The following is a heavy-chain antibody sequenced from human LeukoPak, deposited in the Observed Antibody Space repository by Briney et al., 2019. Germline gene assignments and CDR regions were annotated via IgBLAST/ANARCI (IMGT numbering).Heavy chain of an antibody. V-gene: IGHV4-34*01. CDR3: ASRRAVADRGDYFDY. J-gene: IGHJ4*02. Sequence: SETLSLTCAVYGGSFSGYYWSWIRQPPGKGLEWIGEITRSGSANYNPSLKSRVTISVDTSKNQFSLKLSSVTAADTAVYYCASRRAVADRGDYFDYWGQGTLVTVSS. D-gene: IGHD6-19*01. CDR1: GGSFSGYY. CDR2: ITRSGSA.